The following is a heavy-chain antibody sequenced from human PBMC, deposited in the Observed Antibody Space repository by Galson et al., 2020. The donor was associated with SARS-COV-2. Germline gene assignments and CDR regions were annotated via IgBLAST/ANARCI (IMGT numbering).Heavy chain of an antibody. CDR2: INPNSGGT. Sequence: ASVKVSCKASGYTFTAYYMHWVRQAPGQGLEWMGWINPNSGGTNYAQKFQGRVTMTRDTSISTAYMELSRLRFDDTAVYYCARVGLGGSESYRYYYYYGMDVWGQGTTVTVSS. J-gene: IGHJ6*02. V-gene: IGHV1-2*02. CDR1: GYTFTAYY. CDR3: ARVGLGGSESYRYYYYYGMDV. D-gene: IGHD3-10*01.